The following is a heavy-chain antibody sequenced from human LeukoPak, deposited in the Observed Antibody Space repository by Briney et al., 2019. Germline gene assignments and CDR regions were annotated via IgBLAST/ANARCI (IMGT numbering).Heavy chain of an antibody. J-gene: IGHJ4*02. CDR1: GGSISSTSYY. D-gene: IGHD5-24*01. V-gene: IGHV4-39*01. CDR3: ARHGDGYNPFDY. Sequence: SETLSLTCTVSGGSISSTSYYWGWIRQPPGKGLEWIGSIYYRGSAYYNPSLMSRVTISLDTSENQFSLTLRSVTAADTAVYYCARHGDGYNPFDYWGQGILVTVSS. CDR2: IYYRGSA.